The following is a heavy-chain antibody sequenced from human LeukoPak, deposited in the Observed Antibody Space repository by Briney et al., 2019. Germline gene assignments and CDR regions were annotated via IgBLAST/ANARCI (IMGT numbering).Heavy chain of an antibody. Sequence: SETLSLTCTVSGGSIRSYYWSWIRQPPGKGLEWMGYIYYSGSTNYNPSLKSRVTISVDTSKNQFSLKLTSVTAADTAVYHCARHGYFDSSGYYPLDYWGQGTLVTASS. CDR1: GGSIRSYY. J-gene: IGHJ4*02. CDR3: ARHGYFDSSGYYPLDY. D-gene: IGHD3-22*01. CDR2: IYYSGST. V-gene: IGHV4-59*08.